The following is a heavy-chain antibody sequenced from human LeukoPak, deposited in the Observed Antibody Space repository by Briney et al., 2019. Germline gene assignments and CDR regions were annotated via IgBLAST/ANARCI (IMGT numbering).Heavy chain of an antibody. Sequence: GGSLRLSCAASGFTFSSYAMSWVRQAPGKGLEWVSAISGSGGSAYYADSVKGRFTISRDNSKNTLYLQMNSLRAEDTAVYYCAKGPSVWDWFDPWGQGTLVTVSS. V-gene: IGHV3-23*01. D-gene: IGHD3-16*01. J-gene: IGHJ5*02. CDR2: ISGSGGSA. CDR3: AKGPSVWDWFDP. CDR1: GFTFSSYA.